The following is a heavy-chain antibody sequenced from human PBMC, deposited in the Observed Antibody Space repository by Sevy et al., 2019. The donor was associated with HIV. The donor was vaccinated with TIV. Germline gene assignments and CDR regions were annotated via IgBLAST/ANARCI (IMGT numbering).Heavy chain of an antibody. CDR3: ASEYCSRGSCFFDY. D-gene: IGHD2-15*01. J-gene: IGHJ4*02. Sequence: QLGGSLRLSCLFSGFNIRSNYMGWVRQAPGKGLKWVSHIYAGGTAYYADSVKVRFTFSRDDSKNTVSLQMRSLRVEDSAVYYCASEYCSRGSCFFDYWGQGIQVTVSS. CDR2: IYAGGTA. V-gene: IGHV3-53*01. CDR1: GFNIRSNY.